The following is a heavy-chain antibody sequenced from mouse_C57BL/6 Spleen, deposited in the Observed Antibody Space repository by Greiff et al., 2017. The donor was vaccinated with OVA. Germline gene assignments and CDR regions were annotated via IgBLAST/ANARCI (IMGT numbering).Heavy chain of an antibody. D-gene: IGHD1-1*01. Sequence: EVKLMESGGGLVQPGGSLSLSCAASGFTFTDYYMSWVRQPPGKALEWLGFIRNKANGYTTEYSASVKGRFTISRDNSQSILYLQMNALRAEDSATYYCARYRAGGSSPLYAMDYWGQGTSVTVSS. CDR1: GFTFTDYY. V-gene: IGHV7-3*01. CDR3: ARYRAGGSSPLYAMDY. CDR2: IRNKANGYTT. J-gene: IGHJ4*01.